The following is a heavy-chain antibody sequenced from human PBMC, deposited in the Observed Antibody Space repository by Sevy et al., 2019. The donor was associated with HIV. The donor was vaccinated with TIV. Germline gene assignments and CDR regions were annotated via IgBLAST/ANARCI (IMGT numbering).Heavy chain of an antibody. D-gene: IGHD6-19*01. CDR3: ARGLAVAEQSAGKNDY. J-gene: IGHJ4*02. Sequence: GGSLRLSCAASGFTFSSYAMHWVRQAPGKGLEWVAVISYDGSNKYYADSVKGRFTISRDKSKNTLYLQMNSLRAEDTAVYYCARGLAVAEQSAGKNDYWGQGTLVTVSS. CDR1: GFTFSSYA. CDR2: ISYDGSNK. V-gene: IGHV3-30-3*01.